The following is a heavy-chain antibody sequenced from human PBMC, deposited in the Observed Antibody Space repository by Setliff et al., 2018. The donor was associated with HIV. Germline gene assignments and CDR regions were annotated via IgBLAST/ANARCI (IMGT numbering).Heavy chain of an antibody. V-gene: IGHV1-2*02. J-gene: IGHJ4*02. CDR1: GYTFSGYY. D-gene: IGHD5-12*01. CDR2: INPNGGYT. Sequence: ASVKVSCKASGYTFSGYYIHWVRQAPGQGLEWMGWINPNGGYTNYAQKFLGRVTMTRDTSISTAYMELRSLRSDDTAVYYCARDVGRDGYCFDHWGQGTLVTVSS. CDR3: ARDVGRDGYCFDH.